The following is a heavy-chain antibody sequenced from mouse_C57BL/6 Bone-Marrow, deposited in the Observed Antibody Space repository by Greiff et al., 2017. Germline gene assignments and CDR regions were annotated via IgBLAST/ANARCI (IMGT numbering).Heavy chain of an antibody. D-gene: IGHD1-1*01. CDR1: GFTFSDYG. Sequence: EVQVVESGGGLVKPGGSLKLSCAASGFTFSDYGMHWVRQAPEKGLEWVAYISSGSSTIYYADTVKGRFTISRDNAKNTLFLQMTSLRSEDTAMYYCAPYYYGSSFAYWGQGTLVTVSA. J-gene: IGHJ3*01. CDR2: ISSGSSTI. V-gene: IGHV5-17*01. CDR3: APYYYGSSFAY.